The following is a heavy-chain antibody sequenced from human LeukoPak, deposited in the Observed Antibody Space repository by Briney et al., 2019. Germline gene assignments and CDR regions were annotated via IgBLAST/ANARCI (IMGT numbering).Heavy chain of an antibody. CDR1: GFTFSIYS. V-gene: IGHV3-21*01. CDR2: IGGSSSSL. D-gene: IGHD3-22*01. CDR3: ARDDRQYYDSSGYYYYYYGMDV. Sequence: GGSLRLSCAASGFTFSIYSMNWVRQAPGKGLEWVSSIGGSSSSLYYAESVKGRFTISRDNARNSLYLQMNSLRAEDTAVYYCARDDRQYYDSSGYYYYYYGMDVWGQGTTVTVSS. J-gene: IGHJ6*02.